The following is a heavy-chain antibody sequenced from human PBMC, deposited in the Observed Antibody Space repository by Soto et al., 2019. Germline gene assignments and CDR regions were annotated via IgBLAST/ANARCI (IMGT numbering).Heavy chain of an antibody. V-gene: IGHV3-30*19. Sequence: QVHLVESGGGVVQPGTSLRLSCVGSGFTFRSYVIHWVRQAPGKGLEWVALTSYDGSGKYYGDSVRGRFTISRDNSRNTVDLQMNSLRLEDTALYYCARWGTTGGLDVGGQGTLVSVSS. CDR2: TSYDGSGK. J-gene: IGHJ1*01. CDR3: ARWGTTGGLDV. D-gene: IGHD3-16*01. CDR1: GFTFRSYV.